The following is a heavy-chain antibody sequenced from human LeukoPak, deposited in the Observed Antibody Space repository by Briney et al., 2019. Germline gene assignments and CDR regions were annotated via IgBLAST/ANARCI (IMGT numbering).Heavy chain of an antibody. CDR1: GFTFSSYA. Sequence: AGGSLRLSCAASGFTFSSYAMSWVRQAPGKGLDWVSAISGSGGSTYYADSVKGRFTISRDNSKNTLYVQMNSLRAEDTAVYYCAKGNSGYDSPLCWGQGTLVTVSS. J-gene: IGHJ4*02. CDR2: ISGSGGST. V-gene: IGHV3-23*01. D-gene: IGHD5-12*01. CDR3: AKGNSGYDSPLC.